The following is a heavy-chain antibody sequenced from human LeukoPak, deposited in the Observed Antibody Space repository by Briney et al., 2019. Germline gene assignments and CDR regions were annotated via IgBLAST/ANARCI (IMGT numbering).Heavy chain of an antibody. CDR2: IYSGGST. J-gene: IGHJ6*02. CDR1: GFTFSSYT. CDR3: AREDYSTLYYYYGMDV. V-gene: IGHV3-66*01. D-gene: IGHD4-11*01. Sequence: GGSLRLSCAASGFTFSSYTMNWVRQAPGKGLEWASVIYSGGSTYYADSVKGRFTISRDNSKNTLYLQMNSLRAEDTAVYYCAREDYSTLYYYYGMDVWGQGTTVTVSS.